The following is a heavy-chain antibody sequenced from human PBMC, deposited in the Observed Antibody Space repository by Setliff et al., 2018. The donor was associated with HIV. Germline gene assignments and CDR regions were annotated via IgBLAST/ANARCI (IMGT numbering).Heavy chain of an antibody. D-gene: IGHD3-10*01. J-gene: IGHJ6*02. CDR3: ARNFGLSPSGKYYYYYGMDI. Sequence: SVKVSCKASGGTFSSYVISWVRQAPGQGLEWMGGIIPIFGTANNAQKFQGRVTITADESTSTAYMELRSLRSDDTAVYYCARNFGLSPSGKYYYYYGMDIWGQGTTVTVSS. CDR2: IIPIFGTA. CDR1: GGTFSSYV. V-gene: IGHV1-69*13.